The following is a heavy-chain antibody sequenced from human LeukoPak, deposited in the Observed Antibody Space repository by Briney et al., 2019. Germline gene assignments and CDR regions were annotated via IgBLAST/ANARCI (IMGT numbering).Heavy chain of an antibody. V-gene: IGHV1-2*02. Sequence: ASVKVSCKASGYTFTGYYMHWVRQAPGQGLEWMGWINPNSGGTNYAQKFQGRVTMTRDTSISTAYMELSSLRSEDTAVYYCARGTRRPYYYYYYMDVWGKGTTVTVSS. CDR2: INPNSGGT. J-gene: IGHJ6*03. CDR3: ARGTRRPYYYYYYMDV. CDR1: GYTFTGYY.